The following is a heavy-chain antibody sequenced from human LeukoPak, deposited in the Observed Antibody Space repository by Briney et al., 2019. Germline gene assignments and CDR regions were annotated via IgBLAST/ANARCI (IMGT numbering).Heavy chain of an antibody. V-gene: IGHV1-18*01. CDR2: ISPYNGNT. D-gene: IGHD3-22*01. CDR1: GYTFTSYG. J-gene: IGHJ4*02. Sequence: ASVKVSCKASGYTFTSYGISWVRQAPGQGLEWMGWISPYNGNTNYAQKLQGRVTMTTDTSTSTAYMELRSLRSGDTAVYYCARGGGDYYDSSGYYYLDYWGQGTLVTVSS. CDR3: ARGGGDYYDSSGYYYLDY.